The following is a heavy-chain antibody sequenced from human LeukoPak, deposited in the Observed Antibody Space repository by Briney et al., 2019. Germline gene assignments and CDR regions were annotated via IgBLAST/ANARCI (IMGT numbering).Heavy chain of an antibody. J-gene: IGHJ4*02. CDR2: IYYSGST. V-gene: IGHV4-31*03. CDR3: AREYYDSSGYHYFDY. Sequence: SQTLSLTCTVSGGSISSGGYYWSWIRQHPGKGLEWIGYIYYSGSTYYNPSLKSRVTISVDTSKNQFSLKLSSVTAADTAVYYCAREYYDSSGYHYFDYWGQGTLVTVSS. D-gene: IGHD3-22*01. CDR1: GGSISSGGYY.